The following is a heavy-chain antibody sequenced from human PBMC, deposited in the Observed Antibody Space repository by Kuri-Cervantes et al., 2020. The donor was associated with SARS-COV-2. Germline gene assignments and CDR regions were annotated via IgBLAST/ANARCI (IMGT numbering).Heavy chain of an antibody. CDR1: GFTYNTYG. V-gene: IGHV3-23*01. CDR3: AKDWDSRGYYLFDH. D-gene: IGHD3-22*01. J-gene: IGHJ4*02. Sequence: GGSLRLSCAASGFTYNTYGMSWVRQAPGKGLEWVSGLSGSGVSTYYAESVKGRFTISRDNSKNTLYLQMNSLRAEDTAVYYCAKDWDSRGYYLFDHWGQGTLVTVSS. CDR2: LSGSGVST.